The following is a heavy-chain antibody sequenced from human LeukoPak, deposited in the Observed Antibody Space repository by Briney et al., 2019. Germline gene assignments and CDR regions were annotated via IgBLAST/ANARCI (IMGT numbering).Heavy chain of an antibody. D-gene: IGHD1-26*01. CDR2: IYTTGST. CDR1: GGSISSYF. V-gene: IGHV4-4*07. Sequence: SETLSLTCTVSGGSISSYFWSWIRQPAGKGLEYIGRIYTTGSTDYNPSLKSRVSLSVDTSKNQFSLKLSSVTEADTAVYYCARGASGSYHSFDYWAQGTLVTVSS. CDR3: ARGASGSYHSFDY. J-gene: IGHJ4*02.